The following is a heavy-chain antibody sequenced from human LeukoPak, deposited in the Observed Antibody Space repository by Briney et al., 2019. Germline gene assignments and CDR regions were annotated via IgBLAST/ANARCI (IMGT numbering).Heavy chain of an antibody. CDR1: GFTFGDYA. D-gene: IGHD6-6*01. CDR2: ITGSSSYI. V-gene: IGHV3-21*01. J-gene: IGHJ4*02. CDR3: ASGFSSSPYFDY. Sequence: GGSLRLSCTASGFTFGDYAMSWFRQAPGKGLEWVSFITGSSSYIYYTDSVKGRFTISRDNAKNSLFLQMNSLRDEDTAVYYCASGFSSSPYFDYWGQGTLVIVSS.